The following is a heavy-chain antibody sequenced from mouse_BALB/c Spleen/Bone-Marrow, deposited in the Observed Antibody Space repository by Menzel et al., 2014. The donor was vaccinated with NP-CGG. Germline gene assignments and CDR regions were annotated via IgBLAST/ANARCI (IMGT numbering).Heavy chain of an antibody. Sequence: EVKLVESGGDLVKPGGSLKLSCAASGFTFSNYGMSWVRQTPDKRLEWVATISSVGSYTYYPDSVKGRFTISRDNAKNTLFLQMSSLKSEDTAMYYCARRGIGTGSYYFDYWGQGTTLTVSS. CDR2: ISSVGSYT. J-gene: IGHJ2*01. CDR1: GFTFSNYG. V-gene: IGHV5-6*02. CDR3: ARRGIGTGSYYFDY. D-gene: IGHD3-3*01.